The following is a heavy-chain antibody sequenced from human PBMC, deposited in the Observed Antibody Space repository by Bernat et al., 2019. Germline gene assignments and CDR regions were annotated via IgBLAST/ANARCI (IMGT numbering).Heavy chain of an antibody. D-gene: IGHD5-12*01. CDR1: GGFISSYY. Sequence: QVQLQESGPGLVKPSETLSLTCTVSGGFISSYYWSWIRQPPGKGLEWIGYIYYSGSTNYNPSLKSRVTISVDTSKNQFSLKLSSVTAADTAVYYCARETWGYRGYHTSRYSWFDPWGQGTLVTVSS. J-gene: IGHJ5*02. CDR2: IYYSGST. V-gene: IGHV4-59*01. CDR3: ARETWGYRGYHTSRYSWFDP.